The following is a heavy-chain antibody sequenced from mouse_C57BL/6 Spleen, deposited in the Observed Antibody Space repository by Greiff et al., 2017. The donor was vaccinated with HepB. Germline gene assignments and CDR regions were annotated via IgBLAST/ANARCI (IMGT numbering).Heavy chain of an antibody. CDR3: ARSGYSNGAY. CDR1: GYAFTNYL. Sequence: VQLQESGAELVRPGTSVKVSCKASGYAFTNYLIEWVKQRPGQGLEWIGVINPGSGGTNYNEKFKGKATLTADKSSSTAYMQLSSLTSEDSAVYFCARSGYSNGAYWGQGTLVTVSA. CDR2: INPGSGGT. V-gene: IGHV1-54*01. J-gene: IGHJ3*01. D-gene: IGHD2-5*01.